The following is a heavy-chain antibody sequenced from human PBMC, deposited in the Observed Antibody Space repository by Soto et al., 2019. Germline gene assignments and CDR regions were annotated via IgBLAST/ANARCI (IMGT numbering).Heavy chain of an antibody. CDR3: ANIHMEGTYYYYGMDV. Sequence: EVQLLESGGGLVQPGGSLRLSCAASGFTFSSYAMSWVRQAPGKGLEWVSAISGSGGSTYYADSVKGRFTISRDNSKNTLYLQMNSLRAEDKAVYYCANIHMEGTYYYYGMDVWGQGTTVTVSS. CDR2: ISGSGGST. CDR1: GFTFSSYA. J-gene: IGHJ6*02. V-gene: IGHV3-23*01. D-gene: IGHD3-10*01.